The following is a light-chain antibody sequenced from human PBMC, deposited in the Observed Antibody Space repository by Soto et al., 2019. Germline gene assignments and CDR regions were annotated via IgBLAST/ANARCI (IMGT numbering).Light chain of an antibody. CDR2: GAS. Sequence: EFVLTRSPGTLSLSPGEIATLSCRASQSVSSRYLAWYQQKLGQAPRLLIYGASSRATGIPDRFSGSGSGTDFTLTISRLETQDFAAYYCQQYGSSDTWTFGQGTKVDIK. V-gene: IGKV3-20*01. CDR1: QSVSSRY. J-gene: IGKJ1*01. CDR3: QQYGSSDTWT.